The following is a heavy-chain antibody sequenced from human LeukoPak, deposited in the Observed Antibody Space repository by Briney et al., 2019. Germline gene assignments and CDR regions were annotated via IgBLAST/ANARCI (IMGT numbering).Heavy chain of an antibody. D-gene: IGHD6-19*01. J-gene: IGHJ4*02. V-gene: IGHV4-39*07. CDR1: GGSISSSSYY. Sequence: PSETLSLTCTVSGGSISSSSYYWGWIRQPPGKGLEWIGGIYYSGSTYYNPSLKSRVTISVDASKNQFSLKLSSVTAADTAVYYCARAGRYSSGWYDGPVDYWGQGTLVTVSS. CDR3: ARAGRYSSGWYDGPVDY. CDR2: IYYSGST.